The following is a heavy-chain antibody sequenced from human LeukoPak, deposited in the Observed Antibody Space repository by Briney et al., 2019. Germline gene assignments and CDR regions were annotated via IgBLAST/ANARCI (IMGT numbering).Heavy chain of an antibody. V-gene: IGHV4-4*07. CDR2: IYTSGST. J-gene: IGHJ5*02. D-gene: IGHD2-15*01. CDR3: ARDWSHCSGGSCYYWFDP. Sequence: PSETLSLTCTVSGGSISSYYWSWIRQPAGKGLEWIGRIYTSGSTNYNPSLKSRVTMSVDTSKNQFSLKLSSVTAADTAVYYCARDWSHCSGGSCYYWFDPWGQGTLVTVSS. CDR1: GGSISSYY.